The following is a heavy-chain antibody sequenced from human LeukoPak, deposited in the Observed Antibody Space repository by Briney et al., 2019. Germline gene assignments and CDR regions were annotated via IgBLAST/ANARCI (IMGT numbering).Heavy chain of an antibody. CDR2: IAISGTYI. V-gene: IGHV3-21*01. CDR1: GFILSDYN. Sequence: PGGSLRLSCAVSGFILSDYNMNWVRQAPGKGLEWVSFIAISGTYITYADSVKGRFTISRDNAKNSLYLQMNSLRAEDTAVYYCTRDISATARAYDYWGQGTLVTVSS. D-gene: IGHD1-26*01. CDR3: TRDISATARAYDY. J-gene: IGHJ4*02.